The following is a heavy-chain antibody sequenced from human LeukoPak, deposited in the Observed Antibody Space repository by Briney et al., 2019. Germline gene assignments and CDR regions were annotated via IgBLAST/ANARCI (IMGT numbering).Heavy chain of an antibody. J-gene: IGHJ4*02. D-gene: IGHD6-13*01. CDR3: ARGGGMRSWYDFDY. V-gene: IGHV3-7*04. Sequence: PGGSLRLSCAASGITFSSAWIHWVRQAPGKGLEFMANIKEAGSEKYYVDSVKGRFTISRDNDKNLVHLQMNSLRAEDTAVYYCARGGGMRSWYDFDYWGQGTLVTVSS. CDR2: IKEAGSEK. CDR1: GITFSSAW.